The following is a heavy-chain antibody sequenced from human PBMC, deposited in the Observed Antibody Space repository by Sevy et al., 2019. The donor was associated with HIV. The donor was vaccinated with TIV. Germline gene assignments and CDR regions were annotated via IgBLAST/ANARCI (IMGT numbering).Heavy chain of an antibody. J-gene: IGHJ6*02. CDR2: IYYSGST. CDR3: ARGGFAYSSSASYYYYGMDV. CDR1: GGSISSYY. Sequence: SETLSLTCTVSGGSISSYYWSWIRQPPGKGLEWIGYIYYSGSTNYNPSLKSRVTISVDTSKNQFSLKLGSVTAADKAVYYCARGGFAYSSSASYYYYGMDVWGQGTTVTVSS. V-gene: IGHV4-59*01. D-gene: IGHD6-6*01.